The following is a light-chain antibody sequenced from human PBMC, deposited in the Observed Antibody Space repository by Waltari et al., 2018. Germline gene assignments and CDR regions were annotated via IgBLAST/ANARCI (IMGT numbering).Light chain of an antibody. V-gene: IGKV3-15*01. CDR3: QQYNNWPFT. J-gene: IGKJ4*01. CDR2: GAS. CDR1: QSVGTN. Sequence: EIVMTQSPAILSVSPGERATLSCRASQSVGTNLAWYQQKPGKAPRLLFYGASTRATGIPARFSGSGSGTEFTLTISSLQSEDFAVYYCQQYNNWPFTFGGGTKVEIK.